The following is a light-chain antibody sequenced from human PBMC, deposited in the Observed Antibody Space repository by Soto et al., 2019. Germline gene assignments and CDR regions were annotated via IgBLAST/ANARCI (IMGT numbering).Light chain of an antibody. Sequence: EIVMTQSPATLSVSPGERATLSCRASQGIRNYLAWYQQTPGQAPRLLFYDASTRATGIPARFSGSGSGTDFTLTITRLEPEDFAVYYCQLYGSSPPWTFGQGTKVDI. V-gene: IGKV3-20*01. CDR2: DAS. CDR3: QLYGSSPPWT. CDR1: QGIRNY. J-gene: IGKJ1*01.